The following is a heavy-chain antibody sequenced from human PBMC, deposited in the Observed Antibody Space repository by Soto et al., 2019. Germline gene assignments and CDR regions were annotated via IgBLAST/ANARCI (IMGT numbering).Heavy chain of an antibody. Sequence: QVHLVESGGGVVQPGTSLRLSCAVSGFTFSDFDMHWVRQAPGKGLEWVAVIWSDGTNQYYADSVKGRFTISRDTSTNTLYLQMNNLRVDDTAVYYCAPLDNWGQGTLVTVSS. J-gene: IGHJ4*02. CDR3: APLDN. CDR2: IWSDGTNQ. CDR1: GFTFSDFD. V-gene: IGHV3-33*01.